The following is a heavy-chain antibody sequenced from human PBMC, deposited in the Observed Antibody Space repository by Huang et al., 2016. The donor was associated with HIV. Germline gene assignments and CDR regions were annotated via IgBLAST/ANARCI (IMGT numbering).Heavy chain of an antibody. CDR2: INAGVAP. CDR3: ARIPTPSYYDRWSLSPVEEDFFYYNLDV. D-gene: IGHD3-16*01. CDR1: GAWFGGYF. Sequence: QVRLQQWGEGVLKPSETLSPTGAVYGAWFGGYFCSWVRQSPAKGLEWMGEINAGVAPTYMPLFGSRGTISVDTSKNQFYLKLRAVAAADAAIYYCARIPTPSYYDRWSLSPVEEDFFYYNLDVWGQGTPVIVSS. J-gene: IGHJ6*02. V-gene: IGHV4-34*02.